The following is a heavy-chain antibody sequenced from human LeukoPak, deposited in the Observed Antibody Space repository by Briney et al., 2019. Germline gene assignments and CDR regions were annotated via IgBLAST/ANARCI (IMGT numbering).Heavy chain of an antibody. J-gene: IGHJ6*03. CDR3: AKVASYYYYYYMDV. Sequence: GGSLRLSCAASGFTFSSYSMNWVRQAPGKGLEWVSAISGSGGSTYSADSVKGRFTISRDNSKNTLYLQMNSLRAEDTAVYYCAKVASYYYYYYMDVWGKGTTVTVSS. CDR1: GFTFSSYS. CDR2: ISGSGGST. V-gene: IGHV3-23*01.